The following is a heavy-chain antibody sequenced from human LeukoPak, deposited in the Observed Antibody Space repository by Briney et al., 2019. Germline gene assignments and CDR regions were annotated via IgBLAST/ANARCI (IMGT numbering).Heavy chain of an antibody. CDR2: INPNSGGT. Sequence: GASVKVSCKASGYTFTGYYIHWVRQAPGQGLEWMGRINPNSGGTNYAQKFQGRVTMTRDTSISTAYMELSRLSSDDTAVYYCARGTSEWEIKYCWLDPWGQGTLVTVSS. J-gene: IGHJ5*02. CDR3: ARGTSEWEIKYCWLDP. CDR1: GYTFTGYY. V-gene: IGHV1-2*06. D-gene: IGHD1-26*01.